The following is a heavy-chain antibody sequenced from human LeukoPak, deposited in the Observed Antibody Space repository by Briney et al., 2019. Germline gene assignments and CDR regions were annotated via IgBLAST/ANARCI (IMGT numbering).Heavy chain of an antibody. CDR1: GGSISSYY. CDR2: IYYSGST. V-gene: IGHV4-59*08. CDR3: ARVRRGEKDHDY. Sequence: PSETLSLTCTVSGGSISSYYWSWIRQPPGKGLEWIGYIYYSGSTYYNPSLKSRVTISVDTSKNQFSLKLSSVTAADTAVYYCARVRRGEKDHDYWGQGTLVTVSS. D-gene: IGHD3-10*01. J-gene: IGHJ4*02.